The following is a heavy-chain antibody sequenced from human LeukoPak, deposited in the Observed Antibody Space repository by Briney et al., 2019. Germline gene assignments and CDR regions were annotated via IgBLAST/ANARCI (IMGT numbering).Heavy chain of an antibody. CDR1: GGSFSGYY. CDR3: ADATGY. V-gene: IGHV4-34*01. D-gene: IGHD1-14*01. J-gene: IGHJ4*02. Sequence: PSETLCLTCAVYGGSFSGYYWSWIRQPPGKGLEWIGEINHSGSTNYNPSLKSRVTISVDTSKNQFSLKLSSVTAADTAVYYCADATGYWGQGTLVTVSS. CDR2: INHSGST.